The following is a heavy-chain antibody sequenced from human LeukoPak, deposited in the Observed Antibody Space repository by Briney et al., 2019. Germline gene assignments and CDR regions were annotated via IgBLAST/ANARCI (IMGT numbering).Heavy chain of an antibody. D-gene: IGHD2-15*01. Sequence: PSETLSLTCAVYGGSFSGYYWSWIRQPPGKGLEWIGEINHSGSTNYNPSLKSRVTISVDTSKNQFSLKLSSVTAADTAVYYCARRDIVVVVAANYYYMDVWGKGTTVTVSS. CDR3: ARRDIVVVVAANYYYMDV. J-gene: IGHJ6*03. V-gene: IGHV4-34*01. CDR2: INHSGST. CDR1: GGSFSGYY.